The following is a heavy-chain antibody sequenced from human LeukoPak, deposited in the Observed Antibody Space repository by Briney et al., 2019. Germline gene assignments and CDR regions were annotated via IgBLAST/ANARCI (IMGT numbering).Heavy chain of an antibody. D-gene: IGHD3-3*02. J-gene: IGHJ2*01. CDR3: ARDNPIFL. CDR2: IKQEGSEK. V-gene: IGHV3-7*01. Sequence: GGSLRLSCEASGFTFSSYWMSWVRQAPGKGLEWVANIKQEGSEKYYVDSVKGRFTISRDNAKNFLYLQMNSLRAEDTAVYYCARDNPIFLWGRGTLVTVSS. CDR1: GFTFSSYW.